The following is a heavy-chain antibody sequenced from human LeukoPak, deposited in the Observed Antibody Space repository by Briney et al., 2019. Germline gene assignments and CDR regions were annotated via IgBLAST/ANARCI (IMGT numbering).Heavy chain of an antibody. Sequence: GASVKVSCKASGSTFSSYAISWVRQAPGQGLEWMGRIIPILGIANYAQKFQGRVTITADKSTSTAYMELSSLRSEDTAVYYCARDEDYGAGDVWGQGTTVTVSS. D-gene: IGHD4-17*01. CDR2: IIPILGIA. J-gene: IGHJ6*02. CDR3: ARDEDYGAGDV. V-gene: IGHV1-69*04. CDR1: GSTFSSYA.